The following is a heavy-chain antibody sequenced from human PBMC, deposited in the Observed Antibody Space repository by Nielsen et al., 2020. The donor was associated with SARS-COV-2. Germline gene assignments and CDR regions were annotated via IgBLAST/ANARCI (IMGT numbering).Heavy chain of an antibody. Sequence: GESLKISCAASGFTFSTYGMHWVRQAPGKGLEWVAVITHDGSYRYYADSVKGRFTLSRDNSKNTLYLQMNSLSAEDTAHYFCAKIATVKTIYYSDLDVWGQGTTVAVSS. D-gene: IGHD4-17*01. V-gene: IGHV3-30*18. J-gene: IGHJ6*02. CDR3: AKIATVKTIYYSDLDV. CDR1: GFTFSTYG. CDR2: ITHDGSYR.